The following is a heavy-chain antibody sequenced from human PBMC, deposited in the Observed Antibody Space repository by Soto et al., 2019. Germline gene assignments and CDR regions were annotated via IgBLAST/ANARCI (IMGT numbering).Heavy chain of an antibody. Sequence: GGSLRLSCGASGFTFSGSGIHWVRQASGKGLEWVGRIRTKTNNYATAYAASVKGRFTISRDDSKNMAYLQMNSLKTEDTAVYYCTAMAGIDYWGQGTLVTVSS. D-gene: IGHD6-19*01. CDR3: TAMAGIDY. CDR1: GFTFSGSG. J-gene: IGHJ4*02. CDR2: IRTKTNNYAT. V-gene: IGHV3-73*01.